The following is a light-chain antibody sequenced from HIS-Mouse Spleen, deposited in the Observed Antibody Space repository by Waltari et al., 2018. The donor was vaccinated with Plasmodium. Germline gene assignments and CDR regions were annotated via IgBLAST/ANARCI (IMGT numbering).Light chain of an antibody. V-gene: IGKV1-12*01. CDR2: AAS. CDR3: RQANSFPRT. Sequence: DIQMTQSPSSVSASVGDRVTITCRASQSISSWLAWYQQKPGKAPKLLIYAASSLQSRVPSRCCGSGAGTDFTLTISSRQPEDYATYYCRQANSFPRTFGQGTKVEIK. J-gene: IGKJ1*01. CDR1: QSISSW.